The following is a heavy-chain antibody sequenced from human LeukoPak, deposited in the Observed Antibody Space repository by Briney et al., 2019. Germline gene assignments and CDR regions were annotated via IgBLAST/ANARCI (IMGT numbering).Heavy chain of an antibody. CDR2: INPNSGGT. Sequence: GASVKVSCKASGYTFTGYYMHWVRQAPGQGLEWMGWINPNSGGTNYAQKFQGRVTMTRDTSISTACMELSRLRSDDTAVYYCARAEDIVLMVYAPFFDYWGQGTLVTVSS. CDR1: GYTFTGYY. V-gene: IGHV1-2*02. J-gene: IGHJ4*02. D-gene: IGHD2-8*01. CDR3: ARAEDIVLMVYAPFFDY.